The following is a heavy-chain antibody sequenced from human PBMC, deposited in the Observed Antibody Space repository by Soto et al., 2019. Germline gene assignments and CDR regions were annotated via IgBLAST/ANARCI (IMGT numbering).Heavy chain of an antibody. CDR2: FDPEDGET. CDR1: GYTLTELS. J-gene: IGHJ6*02. Sequence: ASVKVSCKVSGYTLTELSMHCVRQSPVKGLDWMGGFDPEDGETIYAQKFQGRVTMTEDTSTDTAYMELSSLRSEDTAVYYCATDSGRGFGELGAYYGMDVWGQGTTVTVS. CDR3: ATDSGRGFGELGAYYGMDV. D-gene: IGHD3-10*01. V-gene: IGHV1-24*01.